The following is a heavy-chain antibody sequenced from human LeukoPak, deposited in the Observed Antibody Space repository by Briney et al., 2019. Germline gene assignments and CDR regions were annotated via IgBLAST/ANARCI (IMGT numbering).Heavy chain of an antibody. CDR2: FDPEDGET. CDR1: GYTLTELS. V-gene: IGHV1-24*01. CDR3: ATDWLRGSYSSNDAFDI. J-gene: IGHJ3*02. Sequence: AASVKVSCKVSGYTLTELSMHWVRQAPGKGLEWMGGFDPEDGETIYAQKFQGRVTMTEDTSTDTAYMELSSLRSEDTAVYYCATDWLRGSYSSNDAFDIWGQGTMVTVSS. D-gene: IGHD1-26*01.